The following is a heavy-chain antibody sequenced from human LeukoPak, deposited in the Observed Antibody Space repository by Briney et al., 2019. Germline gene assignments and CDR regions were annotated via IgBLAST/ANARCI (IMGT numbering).Heavy chain of an antibody. D-gene: IGHD1-26*01. Sequence: GGSLRLSCTASGFTFDNFAMHWVRQAPGKGLEWVAVIFYDGTIYYYADSVKGRFTISRDNAKNSLYLQMNSLRAEDTAVYYCARDPRPRSWYNGNYLDYWGQGTLVTVSS. V-gene: IGHV3-30*04. J-gene: IGHJ4*02. CDR2: IFYDGTIY. CDR3: ARDPRPRSWYNGNYLDY. CDR1: GFTFDNFA.